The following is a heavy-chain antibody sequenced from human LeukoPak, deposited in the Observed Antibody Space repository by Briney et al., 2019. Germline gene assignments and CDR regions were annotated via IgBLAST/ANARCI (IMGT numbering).Heavy chain of an antibody. J-gene: IGHJ5*02. Sequence: SETLSLTCAVSGASISGSSYYWVWIRQPPGKGLEWIGTIYYSGSTYYNPSLKSRVTISADTSKNQFSLKLSSVTAADTAVYYCAREVDAAAAYNWFDPWGQGTLVTVSS. V-gene: IGHV4-39*07. CDR2: IYYSGST. CDR3: AREVDAAAAYNWFDP. CDR1: GASISGSSYY. D-gene: IGHD2-2*01.